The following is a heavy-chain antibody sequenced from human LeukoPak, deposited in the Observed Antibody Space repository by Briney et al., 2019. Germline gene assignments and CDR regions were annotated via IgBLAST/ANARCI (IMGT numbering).Heavy chain of an antibody. V-gene: IGHV1-69*02. CDR3: ARGGGGYNFDY. CDR2: IIPILGIA. Sequence: SVKVSCKASGGTFSSYTISWVRQAPGQGLEWMGRIIPILGIANYAQKFQGRVTITADKSTSTAYMELSSLRSEDTAVYYCARGGGGYNFDYWGQGTLVTVSS. D-gene: IGHD5-24*01. J-gene: IGHJ4*02. CDR1: GGTFSSYT.